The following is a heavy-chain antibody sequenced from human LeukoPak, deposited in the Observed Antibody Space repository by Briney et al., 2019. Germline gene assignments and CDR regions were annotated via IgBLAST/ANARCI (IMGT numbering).Heavy chain of an antibody. CDR1: GFTSSNSW. CDR3: ASAWGAFN. J-gene: IGHJ4*02. CDR2: IKGDGSAP. V-gene: IGHV3-74*01. Sequence: PGGTLRLSCAASGFTSSNSWMHWVRQAPGKGLVWVSAIKGDGSAPTYADSVKGRLTISRDNAKNTLYLQINSLRAEDTAVYYCASAWGAFNWGQGTLVTVSS. D-gene: IGHD3-16*01.